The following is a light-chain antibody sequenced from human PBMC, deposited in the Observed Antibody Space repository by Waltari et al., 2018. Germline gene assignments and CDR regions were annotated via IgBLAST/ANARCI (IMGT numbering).Light chain of an antibody. Sequence: NFMLTQPHSVSESPGKTVTISCTGSGGSVASNFVQWHQQRPGSAPISGIHEDKQRPSGVPHRFSGSIDRSSNSASLTISGLKTEDEADYYCQSSDSNNHVVFGGGTKLTVL. J-gene: IGLJ2*01. V-gene: IGLV6-57*02. CDR3: QSSDSNNHVV. CDR1: GGSVASNF. CDR2: EDK.